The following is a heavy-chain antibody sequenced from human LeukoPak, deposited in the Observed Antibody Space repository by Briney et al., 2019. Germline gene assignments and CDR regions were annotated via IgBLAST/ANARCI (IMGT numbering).Heavy chain of an antibody. CDR1: GYTFTSYG. CDR3: AIPQQLGHFDY. D-gene: IGHD6-13*01. Sequence: ASVKVSCKASGYTFTSYGISWVRQAPGQGLEWMGRIIPILGIANYAQKFQGRVTVTADKSTSTAYMELSSLRSEDTAVYYCAIPQQLGHFDYWGQGTLVTVSS. J-gene: IGHJ4*02. V-gene: IGHV1-69*04. CDR2: IIPILGIA.